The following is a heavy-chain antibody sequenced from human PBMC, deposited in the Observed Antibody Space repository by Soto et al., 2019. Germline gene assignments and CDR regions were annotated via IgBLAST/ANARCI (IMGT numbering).Heavy chain of an antibody. CDR2: ISASGGST. V-gene: IGHV3-23*01. D-gene: IGHD3-16*01. CDR3: ARGAVMPDS. J-gene: IGHJ4*02. Sequence: EVQLLESGGCLEQPGGSLRLSCAASGFTFDSFAMTWVRQAPGKGLEWVSAISASGGSTFYADSVKGRFTISRDSSKNTLYLQINSLRAEDTAVYYCARGAVMPDSWGQGTLVTVSS. CDR1: GFTFDSFA.